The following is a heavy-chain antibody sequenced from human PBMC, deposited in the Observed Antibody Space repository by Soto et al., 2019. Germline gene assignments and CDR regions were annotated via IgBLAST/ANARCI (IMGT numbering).Heavy chain of an antibody. CDR1: GFTFSSYW. D-gene: IGHD3-22*01. Sequence: GGSLRLSCAASGFTFSSYWMSWVRQAPGKGLEWVANIKQDGSEKCYVDSVKGRFTISRDNAKNSLYLQMNSLRAEDTAVYYCARDRDYYDSSGYYYWGQGTLVTVSS. CDR3: ARDRDYYDSSGYYY. V-gene: IGHV3-7*03. J-gene: IGHJ4*02. CDR2: IKQDGSEK.